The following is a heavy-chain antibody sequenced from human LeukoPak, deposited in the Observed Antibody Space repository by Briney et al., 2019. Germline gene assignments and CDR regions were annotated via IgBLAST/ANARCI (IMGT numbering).Heavy chain of an antibody. CDR2: VIPSSGGT. D-gene: IGHD2-15*01. Sequence: GAAVKVSCKASGYTFNVYYIHWLRQAPGQGLEWMGWVIPSSGGTKYAQEFQDRVTMTRDTSINTAYMELSSLTYDDTAVYYCARGVLLQGRGAFDIWGQGAMVTVSS. CDR3: ARGVLLQGRGAFDI. V-gene: IGHV1-2*02. J-gene: IGHJ3*02. CDR1: GYTFNVYY.